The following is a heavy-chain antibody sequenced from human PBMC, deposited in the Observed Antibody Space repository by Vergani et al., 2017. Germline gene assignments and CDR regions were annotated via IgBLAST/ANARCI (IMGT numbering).Heavy chain of an antibody. J-gene: IGHJ4*02. D-gene: IGHD4-17*01. Sequence: EVQLVESGGGLVQPGGSLRLSCAASGFTFSSYEMNWVRQAPGKGLEWVSYIRRSGSTIYYADSVKGRFTISRDNAKNSLYLQMNSMRAEDTAVYYCARDLMTVTTCYFDYWGQGTLVTVSS. CDR3: ARDLMTVTTCYFDY. V-gene: IGHV3-48*03. CDR1: GFTFSSYE. CDR2: IRRSGSTI.